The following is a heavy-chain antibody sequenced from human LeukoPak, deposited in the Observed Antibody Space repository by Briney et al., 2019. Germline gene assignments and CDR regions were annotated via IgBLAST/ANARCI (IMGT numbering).Heavy chain of an antibody. V-gene: IGHV4-34*01. Sequence: PSETLSLTCADYGGSFSGYYWSWIRQPPGKGLEWIGEINHSGSTNYNPSLKSRVTISVDTSKNQFSLKLSSVTAADTAVYYCARGRITMVRGVTWGQGTLVTVSS. D-gene: IGHD3-10*01. CDR1: GGSFSGYY. CDR3: ARGRITMVRGVT. CDR2: INHSGST. J-gene: IGHJ4*02.